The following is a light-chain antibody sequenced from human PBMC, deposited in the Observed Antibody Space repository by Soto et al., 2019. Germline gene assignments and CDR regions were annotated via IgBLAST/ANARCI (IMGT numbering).Light chain of an antibody. J-gene: IGKJ1*01. CDR2: GAS. Sequence: EIVLTQSPGTLSLSPGERATLSCRASQSVSSTYLAWYQQKPGQAPRLLIYGASSRATGIPDRFSGSGSGTDFTLTTSGLEPEDFAVYYCQQYGNSPRRFGQGTKVEIK. CDR3: QQYGNSPRR. CDR1: QSVSSTY. V-gene: IGKV3-20*01.